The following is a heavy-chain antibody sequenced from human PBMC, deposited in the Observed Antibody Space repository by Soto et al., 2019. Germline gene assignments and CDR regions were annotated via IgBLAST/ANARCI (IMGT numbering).Heavy chain of an antibody. Sequence: QVQLQESGPRLVTSSESLTLTCSLSGGSITNHYWGWIRQPPGKGLEFIGRIYPSGRAHYNPSLQSRVTMSVDTSKNQFSLKVNSVTAADTAIYYCARDYDVNTAVDYWYFDLWGRGTLVTLSS. CDR2: IYPSGRA. D-gene: IGHD5-18*01. V-gene: IGHV4-4*07. CDR1: GGSITNHY. CDR3: ARDYDVNTAVDYWYFDL. J-gene: IGHJ2*01.